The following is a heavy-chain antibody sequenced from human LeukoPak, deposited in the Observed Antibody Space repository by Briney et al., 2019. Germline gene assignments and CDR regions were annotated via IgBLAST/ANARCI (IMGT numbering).Heavy chain of an antibody. V-gene: IGHV1-18*01. CDR3: ARDLDIVVALAAPRHYGMDV. D-gene: IGHD2-2*01. CDR1: GYRFTSYG. J-gene: IGHJ6*02. CDR2: ISAYNGNT. Sequence: ASVKVSCKASGYRFTSYGITWVRQAPGQGLEWMGWISAYNGNTNYVQNLQGRVTMTTDTSASTAYMELRSLRSDDTAVYYCARDLDIVVALAAPRHYGMDVWGQGTTVTVSS.